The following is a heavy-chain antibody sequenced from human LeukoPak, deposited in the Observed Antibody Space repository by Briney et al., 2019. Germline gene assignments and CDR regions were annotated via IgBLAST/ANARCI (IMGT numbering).Heavy chain of an antibody. J-gene: IGHJ3*02. D-gene: IGHD6-19*01. CDR2: ISGSGGST. V-gene: IGHV3-23*01. Sequence: GGSLRLSCAASGFTFSSYAMHWVRQAPGKGLEWVSAISGSGGSTYYADSVKGRFTISRDNSKNTLYLQMNSLRAEDTAVYYCAKVPYSSGWLPSFNAFDIWGQGTMVTVSS. CDR1: GFTFSSYA. CDR3: AKVPYSSGWLPSFNAFDI.